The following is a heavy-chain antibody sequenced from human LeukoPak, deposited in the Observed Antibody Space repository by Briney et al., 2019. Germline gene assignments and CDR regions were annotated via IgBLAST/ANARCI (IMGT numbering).Heavy chain of an antibody. J-gene: IGHJ6*02. D-gene: IGHD3-10*01. Sequence: ASVKVSCKASGGTFSSYAISWVRQAPGQGLEWMGGIIPIFGTANYAQKFQGRVTITGDESTSTAYMELSSLRSEDTAVYYCAGGEGYYYGSGSYYLYGMDDWGQGTTVTVSS. CDR2: IIPIFGTA. V-gene: IGHV1-69*13. CDR3: AGGEGYYYGSGSYYLYGMDD. CDR1: GGTFSSYA.